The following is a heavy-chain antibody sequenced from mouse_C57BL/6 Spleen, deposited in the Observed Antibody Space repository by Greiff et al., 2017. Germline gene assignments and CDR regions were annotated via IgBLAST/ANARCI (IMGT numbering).Heavy chain of an antibody. Sequence: VQLQQSGAELVRPGASVKLSCKASGYTFTDYYINWVKQRPGQGLEWIARIYPGSGNNYYNEKFKGKATLTAEKSSSTAYMQLSSLTSEDSAVYFCARRDFDYWGQGTTLTVSS. CDR1: GYTFTDYY. V-gene: IGHV1-76*01. CDR3: ARRDFDY. J-gene: IGHJ2*01. CDR2: IYPGSGNN.